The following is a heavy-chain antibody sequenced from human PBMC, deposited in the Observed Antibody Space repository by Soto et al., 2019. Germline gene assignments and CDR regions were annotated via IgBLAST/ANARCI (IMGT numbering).Heavy chain of an antibody. CDR1: GFTFSSYA. CDR3: AKYVRSLVHFYYFGMDV. Sequence: EVQLLESGGGLVQPGGSLRLSCAASGFTFSSYAMSWVRQAPGKGLEWVSAISGSGGSTYYADSVKGRFTISRDNSENTLDLQMYSLRAEDTAVYYCAKYVRSLVHFYYFGMDVWGQGTTVTVSS. J-gene: IGHJ6*02. CDR2: ISGSGGST. D-gene: IGHD6-13*01. V-gene: IGHV3-23*01.